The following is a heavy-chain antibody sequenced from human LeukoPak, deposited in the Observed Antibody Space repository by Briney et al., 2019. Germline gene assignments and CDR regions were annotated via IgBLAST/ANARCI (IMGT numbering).Heavy chain of an antibody. CDR1: GGTFSSYA. V-gene: IGHV1-69*05. CDR3: ARDLPKSPYDSSGYYLDY. D-gene: IGHD3-22*01. Sequence: ASVKVSCKASGGTFSSYAISWARQAPGQGLEWMGRIIPIFGTANYAQKFQGRVTITTDESTSTAYMELSSLRSEDTAVYYCARDLPKSPYDSSGYYLDYWGQGTLVTVSS. CDR2: IIPIFGTA. J-gene: IGHJ4*02.